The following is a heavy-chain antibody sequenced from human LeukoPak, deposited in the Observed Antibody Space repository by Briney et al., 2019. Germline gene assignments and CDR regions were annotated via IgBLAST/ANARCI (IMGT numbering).Heavy chain of an antibody. CDR2: IYYSGST. V-gene: IGHV4-39*01. Sequence: SETLSLTCTVSGGSISSSSYYWGWIRQPPGKGLGWIGSIYYSGSTYYNPSLKSRVTISVDTSKNQFSLKLSSVTAADTAVYYCARLILLNYYDSSGRSFDYWGQGTLVTVFS. D-gene: IGHD3-22*01. CDR1: GGSISSSSYY. J-gene: IGHJ4*02. CDR3: ARLILLNYYDSSGRSFDY.